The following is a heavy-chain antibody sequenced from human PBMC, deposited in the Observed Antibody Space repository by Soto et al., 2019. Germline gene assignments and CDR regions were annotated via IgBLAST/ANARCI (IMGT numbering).Heavy chain of an antibody. CDR2: IKHDGSEK. CDR3: ARVPTLVTAIP. CDR1: GFTFSSYW. J-gene: IGHJ5*02. Sequence: GGSLRLSCAASGFTFSSYWMSWVRQAPGKGLEGVANIKHDGSEKYYVDSVKGRFTISRDNAKNSLYLQMNSLRPEDTAVYYCARVPTLVTAIPWGQGTLVTVSS. D-gene: IGHD2-21*02. V-gene: IGHV3-7*05.